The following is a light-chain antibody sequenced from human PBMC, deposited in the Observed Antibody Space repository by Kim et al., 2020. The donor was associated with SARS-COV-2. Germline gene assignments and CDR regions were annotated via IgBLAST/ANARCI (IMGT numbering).Light chain of an antibody. CDR2: EDH. CDR3: QSYNDNDWV. V-gene: IGLV6-57*01. CDR1: SGSIDSDF. Sequence: GKTVIISCTRSSGSIDSDFVQWFQQRPGSSPTTVIYEDHKRPSGVPDRFSGSVDTSSNSASLTISGLRAEDEADYYCQSYNDNDWVFGGGTQLTVL. J-gene: IGLJ3*02.